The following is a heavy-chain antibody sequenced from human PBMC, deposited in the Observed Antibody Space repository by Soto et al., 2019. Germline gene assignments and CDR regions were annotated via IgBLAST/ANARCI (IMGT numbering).Heavy chain of an antibody. D-gene: IGHD3-9*01. V-gene: IGHV2-5*02. CDR2: IYWDDDK. J-gene: IGHJ3*02. CDR1: GFSLSTSGVG. CDR3: AHRRDDILTGSPPYVAFDI. Sequence: QITLKESGPTLVKPTQTLTLTCTFSGFSLSTSGVGVGWIRQPPGKALEWLALIYWDDDKRYSPSLKSRLTITKDTSKNQVVLTMTNMDPVDTATYYCAHRRDDILTGSPPYVAFDIWGQGTMVTVSS.